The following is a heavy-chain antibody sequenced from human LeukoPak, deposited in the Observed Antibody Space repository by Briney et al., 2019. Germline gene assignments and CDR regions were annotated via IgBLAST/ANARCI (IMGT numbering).Heavy chain of an antibody. Sequence: ASVKVSCKASGYTFTGYYMHWVRQAPGQGLEWMGWINPNSGGTNYAQKFQGRVTMTTDTPTNTAYMDLRSLRSDDTAMYYCARDAILSYYSDGSAYHGFDFWGQGTLVTVSS. D-gene: IGHD3-22*01. CDR2: INPNSGGT. CDR3: ARDAILSYYSDGSAYHGFDF. CDR1: GYTFTGYY. V-gene: IGHV1-2*02. J-gene: IGHJ4*02.